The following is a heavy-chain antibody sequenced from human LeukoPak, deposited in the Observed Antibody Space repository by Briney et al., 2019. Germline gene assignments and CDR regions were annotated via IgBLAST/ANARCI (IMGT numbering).Heavy chain of an antibody. CDR1: GGTFSSYA. J-gene: IGHJ6*03. Sequence: SVKVSCKASGGTFSSYAISWVRQAPGQGLEWMGGIIPIFGTANYAQKFQGRVTITTGESTSTAYMELSSLRSEDTAVYYCASLHLSIAARSETRYYYYYMDVWGKGTTVTVSS. CDR2: IIPIFGTA. V-gene: IGHV1-69*05. CDR3: ASLHLSIAARSETRYYYYYMDV. D-gene: IGHD6-6*01.